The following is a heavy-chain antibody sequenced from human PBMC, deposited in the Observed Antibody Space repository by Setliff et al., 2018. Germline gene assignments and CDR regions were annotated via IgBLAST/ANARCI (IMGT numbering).Heavy chain of an antibody. V-gene: IGHV1-69*06. D-gene: IGHD3-3*01. CDR3: ARGRHPPWSGYPYYYMDV. CDR1: GGTFSSYA. CDR2: IIPIFGAA. J-gene: IGHJ6*03. Sequence: SVKVSCKASGGTFSSYAISWVRQAPGQGLEWMGRIIPIFGAANYAQKFQGRVTITADKSTSTAYMELSSLRSEDTAVYCCARGRHPPWSGYPYYYMDVWGKGTTVTVSS.